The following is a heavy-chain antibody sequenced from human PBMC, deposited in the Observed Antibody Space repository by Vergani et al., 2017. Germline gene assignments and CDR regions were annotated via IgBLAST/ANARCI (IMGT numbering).Heavy chain of an antibody. V-gene: IGHV3-66*02. CDR1: GSTVSGNY. CDR2: IYSCDET. Sequence: ELQLVESGGGLDQPGGSLRLSCAASGSTVSGNYMTWVRQAPGKGLEWVSHIYSCDETYYADSVKGRVTISRDTSKNTLHLQINNLRGEDTAVYYCAKGNYYGSGTYVNHWGQGTLVTVSS. J-gene: IGHJ5*02. CDR3: AKGNYYGSGTYVNH. D-gene: IGHD3-10*01.